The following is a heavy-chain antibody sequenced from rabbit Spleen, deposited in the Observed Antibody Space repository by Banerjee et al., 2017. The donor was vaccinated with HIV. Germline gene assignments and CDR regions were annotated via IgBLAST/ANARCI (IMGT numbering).Heavy chain of an antibody. Sequence: QSLEESGGDLVKPGASLTLTCTASGFSFSSRYYMCWVRQAPGKGLEWIACIDAGSSRITYYASWAKGRFTISKTSSTTVTLQMTSLTAADTATYFCARDTSSSFSSYGMDLWGPGTLVTVS. CDR3: ARDTSSSFSSYGMDL. CDR2: IDAGSSRIT. CDR1: GFSFSSRYY. J-gene: IGHJ6*01. D-gene: IGHD1-1*01. V-gene: IGHV1S40*01.